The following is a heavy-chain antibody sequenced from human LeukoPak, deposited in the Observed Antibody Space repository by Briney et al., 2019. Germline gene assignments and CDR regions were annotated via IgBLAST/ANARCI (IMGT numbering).Heavy chain of an antibody. Sequence: GGSLRLSCAASGFTSSSYSMNWVRQAPGKGLEWVSSISSSSSYIYYADSVKGRFTISRDNAKNSLYLQMNSLRAEDTAVYYCARGGRPYDAFDIWGQGTMVTVSS. CDR2: ISSSSSYI. J-gene: IGHJ3*02. CDR3: ARGGRPYDAFDI. V-gene: IGHV3-21*01. CDR1: GFTSSSYS.